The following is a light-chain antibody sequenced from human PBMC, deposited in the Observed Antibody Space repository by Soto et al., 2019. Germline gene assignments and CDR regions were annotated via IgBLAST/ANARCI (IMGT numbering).Light chain of an antibody. CDR3: AAWDDSLNGGV. CDR1: SSNIGSNT. Sequence: QSVLTQPPSASGTPGQRVTISCSGSSSNIGSNTVNWYQQLPGTAPILLIYSNNQPPSGVPDRFSGSKSGTSASLAISGLQSEDEADYYCAAWDDSLNGGVFGGGTKLTVL. V-gene: IGLV1-44*01. J-gene: IGLJ3*02. CDR2: SNN.